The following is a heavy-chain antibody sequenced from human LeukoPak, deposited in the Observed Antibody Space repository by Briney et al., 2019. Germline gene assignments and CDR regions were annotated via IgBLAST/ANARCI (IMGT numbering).Heavy chain of an antibody. J-gene: IGHJ3*02. D-gene: IGHD5-12*01. Sequence: PGGSLRLSCTASGFSVSTNYMSWVRQAPGKGLEWVANIKQDGSEKYYVDSVKGRFTISRDNAKNSLYLQMNSLRAEDTAVYYCARDTWIDAFDIWGQGTMVTVSS. CDR2: IKQDGSEK. CDR3: ARDTWIDAFDI. CDR1: GFSVSTNY. V-gene: IGHV3-7*01.